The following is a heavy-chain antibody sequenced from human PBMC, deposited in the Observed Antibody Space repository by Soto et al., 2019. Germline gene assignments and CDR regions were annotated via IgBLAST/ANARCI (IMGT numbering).Heavy chain of an antibody. CDR3: ARGRLHYGGKKNLFSDFDY. D-gene: IGHD4-17*01. CDR1: GGSISSSSYY. J-gene: IGHJ4*02. Sequence: SETLSLTCTVSGGSISSSSYYWGWIRQSPGKGLEWIGSFYYSGSTYYSPSLKSRVTISGDTSKNQISLRLSSVTAADTAVYYCARGRLHYGGKKNLFSDFDYWGQGTLVTVSS. V-gene: IGHV4-39*01. CDR2: FYYSGST.